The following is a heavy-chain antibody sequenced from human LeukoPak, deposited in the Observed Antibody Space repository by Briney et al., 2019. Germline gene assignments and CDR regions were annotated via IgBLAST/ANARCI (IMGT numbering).Heavy chain of an antibody. CDR3: ARIRVDAFDS. CDR1: GFTFSSYS. V-gene: IGHV3-21*01. D-gene: IGHD6-13*01. J-gene: IGHJ3*02. CDR2: ISSSSSYI. Sequence: GGSLRLSRAASGFTFSSYSMNWVRQAPGKGLEWVSSISSSSSYIYYADSVKGRFTISRDNAKNSLYLQMNSLRAEDTAVYYCARIRVDAFDSWGQGTMVTVSS.